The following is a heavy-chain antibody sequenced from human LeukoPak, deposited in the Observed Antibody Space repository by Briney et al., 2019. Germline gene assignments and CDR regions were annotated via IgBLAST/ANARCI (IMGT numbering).Heavy chain of an antibody. V-gene: IGHV1-2*06. CDR2: INPNSGGT. CDR3: ARLARYYDSSGYLGY. Sequence: ASVKVSCKASGGTFSSYAISWVRQAPGQGLEWMGRINPNSGGTNYAQKFQGRVTMTRDTSISTAYMELSRLRSDDTAVYYCARLARYYDSSGYLGYWGQGTLVTVSS. J-gene: IGHJ4*02. D-gene: IGHD3-22*01. CDR1: GGTFSSYA.